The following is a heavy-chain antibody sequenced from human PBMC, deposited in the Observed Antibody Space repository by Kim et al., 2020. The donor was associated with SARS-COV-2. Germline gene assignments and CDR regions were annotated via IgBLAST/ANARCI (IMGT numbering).Heavy chain of an antibody. CDR2: ISYDGSNK. J-gene: IGHJ6*02. V-gene: IGHV3-30*04. CDR3: ARDNSDIVVVVADPAGSYYYGMDV. Sequence: GGSLRLSCAASGFTFSSYAMHWVRQAPGKGLEWVAVISYDGSNKYYADSVKGRFTISRDNSKNTLYLQMNSLRAEDTAVYYCARDNSDIVVVVADPAGSYYYGMDVWGQGTTVTVSS. D-gene: IGHD2-15*01. CDR1: GFTFSSYA.